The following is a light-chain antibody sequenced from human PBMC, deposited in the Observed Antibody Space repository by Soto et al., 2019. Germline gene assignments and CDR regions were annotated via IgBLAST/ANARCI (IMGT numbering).Light chain of an antibody. J-gene: IGLJ2*01. V-gene: IGLV2-8*01. CDR3: AAWDDSLI. Sequence: QSALTQPPSASGSPGQSVTISCTGTSSDVGGYNYVSWYQQYPGRAPKLMIYEVTKRPSGVPDRFSGSKSGNTASLAISGLQSEDEADYYCAAWDDSLIFGGGTKVTVL. CDR2: EVT. CDR1: SSDVGGYNY.